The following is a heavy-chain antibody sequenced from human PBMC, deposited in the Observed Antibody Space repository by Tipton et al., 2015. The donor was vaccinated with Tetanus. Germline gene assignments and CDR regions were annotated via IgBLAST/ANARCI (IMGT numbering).Heavy chain of an antibody. CDR2: IHPSGIT. CDR3: ARGLDPYKSGNL. D-gene: IGHD5-24*01. V-gene: IGHV4-34*01. Sequence: TLSLTCAVYGGSFSNYYLTWIRQPPGQGLEWIGEIHPSGITNYNPSLINRVTISVDTSKNQFSLRLTSVTAADTAVYFCARGLDPYKSGNLWGQGTLVTVSS. J-gene: IGHJ5*02. CDR1: GGSFSNYY.